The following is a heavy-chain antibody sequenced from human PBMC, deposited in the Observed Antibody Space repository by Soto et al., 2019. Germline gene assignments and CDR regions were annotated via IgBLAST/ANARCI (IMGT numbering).Heavy chain of an antibody. CDR2: IYHSGST. CDR1: GGSISSSNW. CDR3: ATLVPAADGGWGVNY. Sequence: QVQLQESGPGLVKPSGTLSLTCAVSGGSISSSNWWSWVRQPPGKGLEWIGEIYHSGSTNYNPSLKSRVTIAVDKSTKQFALKLGSVTAADTAVYYCATLVPAADGGWGVNYWGQGTLVTVSS. D-gene: IGHD2-2*01. J-gene: IGHJ4*02. V-gene: IGHV4-4*02.